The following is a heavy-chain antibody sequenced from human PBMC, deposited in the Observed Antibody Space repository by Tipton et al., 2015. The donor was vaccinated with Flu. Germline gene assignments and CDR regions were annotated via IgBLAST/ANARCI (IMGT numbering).Heavy chain of an antibody. CDR1: GFTFSSYW. CDR3: ARGGVSINPAWGY. D-gene: IGHD7-27*01. CDR2: IKQDGSEK. Sequence: SLRLSCAASGFTFSSYWMSWVRQAPGKGLEWVANIKQDGSEKYYVDSVKGRFTISRDNAKNSLYLQMNSLRAEDTAVYYCARGGVSINPAWGYWGQATLVTVSA. V-gene: IGHV3-7*01. J-gene: IGHJ4*02.